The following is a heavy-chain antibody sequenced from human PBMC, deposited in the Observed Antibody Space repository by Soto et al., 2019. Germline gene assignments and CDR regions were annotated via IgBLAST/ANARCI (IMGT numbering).Heavy chain of an antibody. D-gene: IGHD6-6*01. CDR3: ARLYSSSSPFDY. Sequence: GESLKISCAASGFTVSSNYMSWVRQAPGKGLEWVSVIYSGGSTYYADSVKGRFTISRDNSKNTLYLQMNSLRAEDTAVYYCARLYSSSSPFDYWGQGTLVTVSS. V-gene: IGHV3-53*01. CDR1: GFTVSSNY. CDR2: IYSGGST. J-gene: IGHJ4*02.